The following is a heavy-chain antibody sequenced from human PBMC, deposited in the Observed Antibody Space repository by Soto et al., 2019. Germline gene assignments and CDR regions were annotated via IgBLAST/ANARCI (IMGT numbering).Heavy chain of an antibody. J-gene: IGHJ6*02. CDR1: GFIFRSYS. Sequence: GGSLRLSCAASGFIFRSYSLNWVRQVPGKGLEWLSFISSSSRITHYADSLKGRFTVSRDNAKNSLYLQMNSLRDEDTAVYYCARDQDIVVAPGAYGMDVWGQGTTVTVSS. V-gene: IGHV3-48*02. CDR2: ISSSSRIT. CDR3: ARDQDIVVAPGAYGMDV. D-gene: IGHD2-2*01.